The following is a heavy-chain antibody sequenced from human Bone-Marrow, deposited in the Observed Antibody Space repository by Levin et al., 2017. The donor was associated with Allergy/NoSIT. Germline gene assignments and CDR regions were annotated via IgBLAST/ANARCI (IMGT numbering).Heavy chain of an antibody. J-gene: IGHJ5*02. V-gene: IGHV3-11*01. Sequence: GGSLRLSCTASGFSFSDYYMSWIRQAPGKGLEWVSHISGSSTTIYYADSVKGRFTVSRDNTKNSLYLQMHSLRAEDTAVYYCAKAVSGTNWFDPWGQGTLVTVSS. CDR1: GFSFSDYY. CDR3: AKAVSGTNWFDP. CDR2: ISGSSTTI. D-gene: IGHD6-19*01.